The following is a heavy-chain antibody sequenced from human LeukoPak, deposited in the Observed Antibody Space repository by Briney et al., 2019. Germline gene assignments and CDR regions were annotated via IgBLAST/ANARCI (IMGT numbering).Heavy chain of an antibody. J-gene: IGHJ5*02. D-gene: IGHD3-10*01. Sequence: PGGSLRLSCATSGFTFSNYAMNWVRQAPGKGLEWVSAITGSGGRTYYADSVKGRFTISRDNSKNTLYLQMNSLRAEDTAVYYCARVMVRGVIVNNWFDPWGQGTLVTVSS. CDR2: ITGSGGRT. CDR3: ARVMVRGVIVNNWFDP. V-gene: IGHV3-23*01. CDR1: GFTFSNYA.